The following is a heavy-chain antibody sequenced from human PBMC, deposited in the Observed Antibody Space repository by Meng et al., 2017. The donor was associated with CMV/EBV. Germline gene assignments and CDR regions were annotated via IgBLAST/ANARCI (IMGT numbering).Heavy chain of an antibody. CDR3: ASQHSGYYEGYDM. J-gene: IGHJ3*02. V-gene: IGHV4-39*01. CDR1: GDSIRNSNYY. CDR2: ICYSGNT. Sequence: SETLSLTCTVSGDSIRNSNYYWDWIRQPPGKGLEWIGNICYSGNTDYNPSLKSRVTISVDTSKNQFSLRLRSVTAADTAVYYCASQHSGYYEGYDMWGQGTMVTVSS. D-gene: IGHD3-3*01.